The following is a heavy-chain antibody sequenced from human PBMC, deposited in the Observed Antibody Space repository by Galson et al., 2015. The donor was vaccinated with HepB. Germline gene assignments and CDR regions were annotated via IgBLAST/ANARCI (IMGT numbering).Heavy chain of an antibody. CDR2: INPDGSEK. Sequence: SLRLSCAASEFTFSSYWMNWVRQAPGKGLEWVANINPDGSEKYYVASLKGRFTISRDNAKNSLYLQMDSLRAADTAVYYCARRISLVRGIITKPDYYYGRDVWGQGTTVTVAS. CDR1: EFTFSSYW. V-gene: IGHV3-7*03. D-gene: IGHD3-10*01. J-gene: IGHJ6*02. CDR3: ARRISLVRGIITKPDYYYGRDV.